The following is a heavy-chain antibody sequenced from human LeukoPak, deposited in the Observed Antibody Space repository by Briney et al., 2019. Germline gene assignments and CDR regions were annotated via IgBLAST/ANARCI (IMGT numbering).Heavy chain of an antibody. J-gene: IGHJ4*02. CDR1: GFTFSSYG. CDR3: AKGKVSDS. V-gene: IGHV3-23*01. CDR2: ISRSGGST. D-gene: IGHD3-10*01. Sequence: GGSLRLSCAASGFTFSSYGMLWVRQAPGKGLEWVSAISRSGGSTYYADSVEGRFTISRDNSNNTLYLQMNSLRAEDTAVYYCAKGKVSDSWGQGTLVTVSS.